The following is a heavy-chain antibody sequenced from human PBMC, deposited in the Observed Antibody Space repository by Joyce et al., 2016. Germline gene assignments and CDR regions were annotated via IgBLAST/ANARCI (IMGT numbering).Heavy chain of an antibody. D-gene: IGHD1-26*01. CDR3: ARDNYYAVDY. J-gene: IGHJ4*02. Sequence: EVNLVESGGGLVQPGGSLRLSCAASGFTFSITWMPWFRQAPGKELVWVSRINSDKSTYYANSVNGRFTISRDNAKNTIYLQMNRLRAEDTAVYYCARDNYYAVDYWGRGTLVTVSS. CDR2: INSDKST. CDR1: GFTFSITW. V-gene: IGHV3-74*01.